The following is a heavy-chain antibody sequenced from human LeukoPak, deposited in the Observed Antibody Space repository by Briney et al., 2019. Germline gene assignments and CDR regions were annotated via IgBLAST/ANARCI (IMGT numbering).Heavy chain of an antibody. V-gene: IGHV4-59*11. Sequence: SETLSLTCTVSGGSISSHYWSWIRQPPGKGLEWIGYIYYSGSTNYNPSLKSRVTISVDTSKNQFSLRLSSVTAADTAVYYCARTWDYWGQGTLVTVSS. CDR3: ARTWDY. CDR2: IYYSGST. CDR1: GGSISSHY. J-gene: IGHJ4*02.